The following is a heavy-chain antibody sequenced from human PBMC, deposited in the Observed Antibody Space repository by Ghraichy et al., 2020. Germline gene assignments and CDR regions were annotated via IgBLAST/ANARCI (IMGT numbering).Heavy chain of an antibody. J-gene: IGHJ3*02. D-gene: IGHD6-13*01. CDR1: GFTVSSNY. Sequence: LSLTCAASGFTVSSNYMSWVRQAPGKGLEWVSVIYSGGSTYYADSVKGRFTISRDNSKNTLYLQMNSLRAEDTAVYYCARVVPGGIAAAGEDFGAFDIWGQGTMITVSS. CDR2: IYSGGST. V-gene: IGHV3-53*01. CDR3: ARVVPGGIAAAGEDFGAFDI.